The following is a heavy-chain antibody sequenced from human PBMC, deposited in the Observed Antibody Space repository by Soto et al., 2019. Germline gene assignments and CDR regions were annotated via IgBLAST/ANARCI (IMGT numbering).Heavy chain of an antibody. CDR2: IWSDGRNK. Sequence: PGGSLRLSCAAAGFTFSSYGMHWVRQAPGKGLEWVAVIWSDGRNKYYADSVKGRFTISRDNSRNTLYLQMNSLRAEDTAVYYCASRDYGDYNDVFDIWGQGTMVTVSS. CDR1: GFTFSSYG. CDR3: ASRDYGDYNDVFDI. J-gene: IGHJ3*02. D-gene: IGHD4-17*01. V-gene: IGHV3-33*01.